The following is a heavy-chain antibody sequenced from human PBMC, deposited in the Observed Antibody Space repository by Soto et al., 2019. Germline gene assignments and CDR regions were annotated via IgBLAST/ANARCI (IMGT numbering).Heavy chain of an antibody. Sequence: QVQLQESGPGLVKPSQTLSLTCTVSGGSISSGDYYWSWIRQPPGKGLEWIGYIYYSGSTYYNPSLKSRVTISVDTSKNQFSLKLSSVTAADTAVYYCARGGRITIFGVVDDYGMDVWGQGTTVTVSS. CDR1: GGSISSGDYY. CDR2: IYYSGST. D-gene: IGHD3-3*01. CDR3: ARGGRITIFGVVDDYGMDV. V-gene: IGHV4-30-4*01. J-gene: IGHJ6*02.